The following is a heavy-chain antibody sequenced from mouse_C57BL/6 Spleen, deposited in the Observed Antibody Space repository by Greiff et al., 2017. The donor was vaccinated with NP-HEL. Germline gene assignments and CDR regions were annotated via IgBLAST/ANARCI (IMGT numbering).Heavy chain of an antibody. Sequence: VQLQQSGAELVKPGASVKLSCKASGYTFTEYTIHWVKQRSGQGLEWIGWFYPGSGSIKYNEKFKDKATLTADKSSSTVYMELSRLTSEDPAVYFCARHEGSPLYYGNYGVGYFDVWGTGTTVTVSS. CDR3: ARHEGSPLYYGNYGVGYFDV. J-gene: IGHJ1*03. CDR2: FYPGSGSI. D-gene: IGHD2-1*01. CDR1: GYTFTEYT. V-gene: IGHV1-62-2*01.